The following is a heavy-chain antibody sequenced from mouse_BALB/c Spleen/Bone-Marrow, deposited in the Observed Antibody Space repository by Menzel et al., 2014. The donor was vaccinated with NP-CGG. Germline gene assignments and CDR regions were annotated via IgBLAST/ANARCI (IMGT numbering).Heavy chain of an antibody. V-gene: IGHV7-3*02. J-gene: IGHJ2*01. CDR1: GFTFTDYY. Sequence: EVQLQESGGGSVQPGGSLRLSCATSGFTFTDYYMNWVRQPPGKALEWLGFIRNKANGYTTEYSASVKSRFTISRDNPQNILYLQMNTLRVDDSATYYCARDKGRVFFDYWGQGTTLTVSS. CDR3: ARDKGRVFFDY. CDR2: IRNKANGYTT.